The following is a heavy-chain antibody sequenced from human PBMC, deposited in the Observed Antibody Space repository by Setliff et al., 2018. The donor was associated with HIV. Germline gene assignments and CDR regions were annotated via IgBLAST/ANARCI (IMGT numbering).Heavy chain of an antibody. J-gene: IGHJ5*01. D-gene: IGHD3-22*01. CDR2: IYTDGST. Sequence: PSETLSLTCTVSGGSISSGTYYWSWIRQPAGKGLEWIGHIYTDGSTNVNPSLRSRVTISADTPKNQLSLKLTSVTAADTAVYYCAMLDTSDYFRNNWFDSWGQGTLVTVSS. CDR1: GGSISSGTYY. V-gene: IGHV4-61*09. CDR3: AMLDTSDYFRNNWFDS.